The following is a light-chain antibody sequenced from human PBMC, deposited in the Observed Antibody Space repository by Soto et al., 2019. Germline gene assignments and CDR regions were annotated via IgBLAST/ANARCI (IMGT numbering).Light chain of an antibody. CDR3: SSYGGTNNLI. CDR1: SSDVGGYKY. J-gene: IGLJ2*01. Sequence: QSALTQPPSASGSPGQSVTISCTGTSSDVGGYKYVSWYQQHPGKAPKLMIFEVHKRPSGFPDRFSGSKSGNTASLTVSGLQAEDEADYYCSSYGGTNNLIFGGGTKLTVL. V-gene: IGLV2-8*01. CDR2: EVH.